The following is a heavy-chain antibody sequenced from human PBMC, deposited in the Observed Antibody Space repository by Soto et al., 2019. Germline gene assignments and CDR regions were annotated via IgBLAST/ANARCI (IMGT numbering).Heavy chain of an antibody. CDR3: ARGSYYDTSGLFEDY. CDR1: GAPITINY. Sequence: SETLSLTCTVSGAPITINYWSWIRQAPGKGLEWIGYINYSGSTTYNPSLKSRVTMSADTPKNQFSLKLSSVTAADTAVYYCARGSYYDTSGLFEDYWGQGTLVTVSA. V-gene: IGHV4-59*01. CDR2: INYSGST. D-gene: IGHD3-22*01. J-gene: IGHJ4*02.